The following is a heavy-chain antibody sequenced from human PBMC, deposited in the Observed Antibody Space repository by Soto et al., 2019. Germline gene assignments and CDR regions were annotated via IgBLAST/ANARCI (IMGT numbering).Heavy chain of an antibody. CDR2: ISAYNGNT. CDR1: GYTFTSYG. CDR3: ARESVSLAYCGGDCYSDFDY. V-gene: IGHV1-18*01. Sequence: AAVKVSCKASGYTFTSYGISWVRQAPGQGLEWMGWISAYNGNTNYAQKLQGRVTMTTDTSTSTAYMELRSLRSDDTAVYYCARESVSLAYCGGDCYSDFDYWGQGTLVTVSS. D-gene: IGHD2-21*02. J-gene: IGHJ4*02.